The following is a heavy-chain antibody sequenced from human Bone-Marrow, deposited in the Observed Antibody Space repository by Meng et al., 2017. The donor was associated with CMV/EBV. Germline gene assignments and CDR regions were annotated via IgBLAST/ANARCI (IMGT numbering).Heavy chain of an antibody. V-gene: IGHV3-7*01. Sequence: GGSLRLSCAASGFTFSSYWMSWVRQAPGKGLEWVANIKQDGSEKYYVDSVKGQFTISRDNAKNSLYLQMNSLRADETAVYYCARIVVMVAAHANWFGPWGQGTLVTVSS. CDR2: IKQDGSEK. CDR1: GFTFSSYW. CDR3: ARIVVMVAAHANWFGP. J-gene: IGHJ5*02. D-gene: IGHD2-15*01.